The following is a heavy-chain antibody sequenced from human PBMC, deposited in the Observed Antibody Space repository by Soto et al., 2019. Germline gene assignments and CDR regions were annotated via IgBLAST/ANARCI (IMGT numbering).Heavy chain of an antibody. CDR2: INPNSGGT. D-gene: IGHD3-22*01. Sequence: GASVKVSCKASGYTFTGYYMHWVRQAPGQGLEWMGWINPNSGGTNYAQKFQGRVTMTRDTSISTAYMELSRLRSDDTAVYYCARACHDSSGYCAFDIWGQGTMVTV. J-gene: IGHJ3*02. CDR3: ARACHDSSGYCAFDI. CDR1: GYTFTGYY. V-gene: IGHV1-2*02.